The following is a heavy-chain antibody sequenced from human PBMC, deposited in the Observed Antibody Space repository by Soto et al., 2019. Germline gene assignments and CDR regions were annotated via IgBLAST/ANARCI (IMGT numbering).Heavy chain of an antibody. D-gene: IGHD6-19*01. CDR2: IWYDGSNK. CDR1: GFTFSSYG. CDR3: ATDAVAGYRYYFDY. V-gene: IGHV3-33*01. Sequence: QVQLVESGGGVVQPGRSLRLSCAASGFTFSSYGMHWVRQAPGKGLEWGAVIWYDGSNKYYADSVKARFIISRDNSKNTMYLQMNSLRAEDTAVYYCATDAVAGYRYYFDYWGQGTLVTVSS. J-gene: IGHJ4*02.